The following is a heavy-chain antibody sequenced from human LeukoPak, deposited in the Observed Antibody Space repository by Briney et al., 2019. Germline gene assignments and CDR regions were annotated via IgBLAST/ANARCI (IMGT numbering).Heavy chain of an antibody. Sequence: PGRSLRLSCAATGFTFDDYAMHWVRQAPGKGLEWASGISWNSGSIGYADSVKGRFTISRDNAKNSLYLQMNSLRAEDTALYYCAKGKRYFDWLPLDYWGQGTLVTVSS. CDR3: AKGKRYFDWLPLDY. CDR2: ISWNSGSI. D-gene: IGHD3-9*01. CDR1: GFTFDDYA. V-gene: IGHV3-9*01. J-gene: IGHJ4*02.